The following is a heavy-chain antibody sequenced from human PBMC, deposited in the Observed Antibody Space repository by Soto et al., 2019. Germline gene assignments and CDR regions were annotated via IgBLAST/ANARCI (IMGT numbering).Heavy chain of an antibody. Sequence: ASVKVSCKASGYTFTSYGISWVRQAPGQGLEWMGWISAYNGNTNYAQKLQGRVTMTTDTSTRTAYMELRSLRSDDTAVYYCARAGCSSTSCFYYYYYGMDVWGQGTTVTVSS. CDR3: ARAGCSSTSCFYYYYYGMDV. CDR1: GYTFTSYG. CDR2: ISAYNGNT. J-gene: IGHJ6*02. D-gene: IGHD2-2*01. V-gene: IGHV1-18*01.